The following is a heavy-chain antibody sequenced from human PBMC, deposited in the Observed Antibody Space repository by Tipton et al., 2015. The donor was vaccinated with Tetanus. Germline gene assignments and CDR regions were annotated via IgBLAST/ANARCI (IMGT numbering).Heavy chain of an antibody. D-gene: IGHD4-17*01. CDR1: GYSFTSYW. J-gene: IGHJ6*02. Sequence: QLVQSGAEVKKPGESLKISCKGSGYSFTSYWIGWVRQMPGKGLEWMGIIYPGDSDTRYSPSFQGQVTISADKSISTAYRQWSSLKASDTAMYYCARGDMTTVTKDYYYGMDVWGQGTTVTVPS. V-gene: IGHV5-51*01. CDR2: IYPGDSDT. CDR3: ARGDMTTVTKDYYYGMDV.